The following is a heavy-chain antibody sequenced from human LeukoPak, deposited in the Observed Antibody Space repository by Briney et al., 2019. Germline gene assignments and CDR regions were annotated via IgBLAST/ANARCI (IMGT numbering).Heavy chain of an antibody. CDR2: IYYSGST. CDR3: ARTELRYYGMDV. CDR1: GGSISSGDYY. Sequence: SETLSLTCTVSGGSISSGDYYWSWIRQPPGQGLAWIGYIYYSGSTYYNPSLKSRVTISVDTSKNQFSLKLSSVTAADTAVYYCARTELRYYGMDVWGQGTTVTVSS. D-gene: IGHD1-7*01. V-gene: IGHV4-30-4*01. J-gene: IGHJ6*02.